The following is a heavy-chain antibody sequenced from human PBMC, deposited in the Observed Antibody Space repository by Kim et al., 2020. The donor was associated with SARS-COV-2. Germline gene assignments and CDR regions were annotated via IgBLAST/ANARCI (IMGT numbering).Heavy chain of an antibody. CDR1: GGSFSGYY. CDR3: AKGRGGSYGFGHRDFAF. Sequence: SETLSLTCAVYGGSFSGYYWCWNRQPPGKGLEWVGEINHSGSTNYNQYLKSRVTISVDTSKNQFSLKLSSGTAADTAVYYCAKGRGGSYGFGHRDFAFWG. D-gene: IGHD5-18*01. J-gene: IGHJ2*01. CDR2: INHSGST. V-gene: IGHV4-34*01.